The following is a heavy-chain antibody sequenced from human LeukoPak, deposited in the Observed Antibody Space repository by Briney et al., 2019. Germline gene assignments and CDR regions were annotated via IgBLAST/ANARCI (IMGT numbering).Heavy chain of an antibody. J-gene: IGHJ1*01. CDR2: IKTGGSEK. Sequence: PGGSLRLSCVGSGFAFSNYWMGWVRQAPGKGRQWVANIKTGGSEKYYVDSVKGRFTISRDNAKNSLYLQMNSLRAEDTAVYYCATYSSLNRREFQYWGQGTLLTVSS. D-gene: IGHD3-22*01. CDR3: ATYSSLNRREFQY. CDR1: GFAFSNYW. V-gene: IGHV3-7*01.